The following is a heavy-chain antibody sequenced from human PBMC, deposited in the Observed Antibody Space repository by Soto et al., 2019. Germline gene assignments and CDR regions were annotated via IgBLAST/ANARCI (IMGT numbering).Heavy chain of an antibody. CDR3: ATRSREYDILTGPREYYYYGMDV. J-gene: IGHJ6*02. V-gene: IGHV1-8*01. CDR2: MNPNSGNT. Sequence: QVQLVQSGAKVKKPGASVKVSCKASGYTFTSYDINWVRQATGQGLEWMGWMNPNSGNTGYAQKFQGRVTMTRNTSISTAYMELSSLRSEDTAVYYCATRSREYDILTGPREYYYYGMDVWGQGTTVTVSS. D-gene: IGHD3-9*01. CDR1: GYTFTSYD.